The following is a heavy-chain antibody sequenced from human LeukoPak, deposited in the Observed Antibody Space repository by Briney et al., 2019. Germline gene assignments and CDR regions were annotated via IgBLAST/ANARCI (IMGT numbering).Heavy chain of an antibody. CDR3: AKASSYGDYGEGY. CDR2: ISGSGGST. Sequence: GGSLRLSCAASGFTFSSYAMSWVRQAPGKGLEWVSAISGSGGSTYYADSVKGRFTISRDNSKTPLYLQMNRLRAEDTAVYYCAKASSYGDYGEGYWGQGTLVTVSS. V-gene: IGHV3-23*01. D-gene: IGHD4-17*01. J-gene: IGHJ4*02. CDR1: GFTFSSYA.